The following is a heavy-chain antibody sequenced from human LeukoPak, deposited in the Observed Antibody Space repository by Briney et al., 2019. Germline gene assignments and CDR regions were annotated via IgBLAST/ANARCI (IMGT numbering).Heavy chain of an antibody. D-gene: IGHD2-21*01. CDR2: FNPNAGSA. Sequence: GASVKVSCTASEYTFTKYYMHWVRQAPGQGLEWLGIFNPNAGSATYAQKFQGRVTMTRDTSTSTVYMELSSLRSEDTAVYYCARDLWYRTYYYYYGMDVWGQGTTVTVSS. J-gene: IGHJ6*02. CDR1: EYTFTKYY. CDR3: ARDLWYRTYYYYYGMDV. V-gene: IGHV1-46*01.